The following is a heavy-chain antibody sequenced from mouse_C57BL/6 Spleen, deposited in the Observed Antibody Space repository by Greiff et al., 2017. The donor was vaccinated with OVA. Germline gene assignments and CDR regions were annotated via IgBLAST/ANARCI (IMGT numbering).Heavy chain of an antibody. J-gene: IGHJ2*01. Sequence: EVKLVESGGGLVKPGGSLKLSCAASGFTFSSYAMSWVRQTPEKRLEWVATISDGGSYTYYPDNVKGRFTISRDTAKNNLYLQMSHLKSEDTAMYYCARDRSNSDYYDDWGKGTTLTVSS. CDR2: ISDGGSYT. V-gene: IGHV5-4*01. D-gene: IGHD2-5*01. CDR3: ARDRSNSDYYDD. CDR1: GFTFSSYA.